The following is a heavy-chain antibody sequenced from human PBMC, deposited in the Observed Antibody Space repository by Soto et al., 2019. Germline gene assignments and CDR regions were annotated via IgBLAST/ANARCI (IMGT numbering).Heavy chain of an antibody. V-gene: IGHV1-8*01. CDR3: ASEGHYYDSSGYYGAWN. J-gene: IGHJ4*02. D-gene: IGHD3-22*01. Sequence: RASVKVSCKASGYTFTSYDINWVRQATGQGLEWMGWMNPNSGNTGYAQKFQGRVTMTRNTSISTAYMELSGLRSEDTAVYYCASEGHYYDSSGYYGAWNWGQGTLVTVSS. CDR1: GYTFTSYD. CDR2: MNPNSGNT.